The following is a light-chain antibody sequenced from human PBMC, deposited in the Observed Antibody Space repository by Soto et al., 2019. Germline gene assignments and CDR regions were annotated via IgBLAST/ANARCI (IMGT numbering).Light chain of an antibody. CDR2: EVG. CDR3: SSYAHSSIYV. CDR1: NSDVGYYNY. Sequence: QSALTQPPSVSGSPGQSITISCTGTNSDVGYYNYVSWYQQHPVNAPKLIIYEVGNRPSVVSILFAGSKSGNTSSLTIAGLQDDDAADYYCSSYAHSSIYVFGTGTKLTVL. J-gene: IGLJ1*01. V-gene: IGLV2-14*01.